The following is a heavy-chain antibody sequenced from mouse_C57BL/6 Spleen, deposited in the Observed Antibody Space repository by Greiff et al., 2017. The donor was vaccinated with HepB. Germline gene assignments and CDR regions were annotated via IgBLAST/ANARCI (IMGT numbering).Heavy chain of an antibody. CDR1: GYTFTDYY. V-gene: IGHV1-76*01. CDR3: ARSPYDYDGAWFAY. D-gene: IGHD2-4*01. CDR2: IYPGSGNT. J-gene: IGHJ3*01. Sequence: QVQLQQSGAELVRPGASVKLSCKASGYTFTDYYINWVKQRPGQGLEWIARIYPGSGNTYYNEKFKGKATLTAEKSSSTAYMQLSSLTSEDSAAYFCARSPYDYDGAWFAYWGQGTLVTVSA.